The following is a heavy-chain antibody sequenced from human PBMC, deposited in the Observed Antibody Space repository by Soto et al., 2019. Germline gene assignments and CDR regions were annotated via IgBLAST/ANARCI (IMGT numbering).Heavy chain of an antibody. CDR1: GFTFSDHY. Sequence: EVQLVESGGGLVQPGGSLRLSCAASGFTFSDHYMDWVRQAPGKGLEWVGRTRNKANSYTTEYAASVKGRFTISRDDSKNSLYLQMNSLKTEDTAVYYCARVDDSSGYYYDYWGRGTLVTVSS. V-gene: IGHV3-72*01. CDR3: ARVDDSSGYYYDY. J-gene: IGHJ4*02. D-gene: IGHD3-22*01. CDR2: TRNKANSYTT.